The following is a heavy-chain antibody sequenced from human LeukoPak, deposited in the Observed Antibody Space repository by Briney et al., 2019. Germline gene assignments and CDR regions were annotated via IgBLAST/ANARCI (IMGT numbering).Heavy chain of an antibody. Sequence: GGSLRLSCAASGFTFSDYYMSWIRQAPGKGLEWISYITSSSSDTNYEDSVKGRFTISRDNAKKSLYLQMNSLRAEDTAVYYCARDYDILTGYFRGGFDYWGQGTLVTVSS. CDR3: ARDYDILTGYFRGGFDY. D-gene: IGHD3-9*01. CDR2: ITSSSSDT. V-gene: IGHV3-11*05. CDR1: GFTFSDYY. J-gene: IGHJ4*02.